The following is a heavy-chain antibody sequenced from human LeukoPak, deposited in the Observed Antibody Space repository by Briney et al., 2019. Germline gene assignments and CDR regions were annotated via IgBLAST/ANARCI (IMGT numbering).Heavy chain of an antibody. CDR2: IRYDGSNK. J-gene: IGHJ6*03. Sequence: SGGSLRLSCAASGFTFSSYGMHWVRQAPGRGLEWVAFIRYDGSNKYYADSVKGRFTISRDNSKNTLYLQMNSLRAEDTAVYYCAKVIHAGYYGSGSYYNTYYYYMDVWGKGTTVTISS. CDR3: AKVIHAGYYGSGSYYNTYYYYMDV. V-gene: IGHV3-30*02. D-gene: IGHD3-10*01. CDR1: GFTFSSYG.